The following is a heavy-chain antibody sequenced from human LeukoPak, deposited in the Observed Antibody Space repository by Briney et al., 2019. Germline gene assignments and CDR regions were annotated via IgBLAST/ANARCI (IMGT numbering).Heavy chain of an antibody. CDR2: IYNSGST. D-gene: IGHD1-20*01. V-gene: IGHV4-38-2*02. Sequence: SGSLRLTCAVSGYSFSSGSHWGCRRPPPGRGVEWIGIIYNSGSTYYNASLKSRFTISVDTSKNKFYLKMSSVTAADTAVYYCARDNWNPDFWGQGTLVIVSS. CDR3: ARDNWNPDF. J-gene: IGHJ4*02. CDR1: GYSFSSGSH.